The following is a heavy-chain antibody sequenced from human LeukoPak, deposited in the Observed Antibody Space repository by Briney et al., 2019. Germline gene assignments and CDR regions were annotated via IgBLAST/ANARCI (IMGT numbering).Heavy chain of an antibody. J-gene: IGHJ4*02. CDR2: IKSKTDGGTT. Sequence: PGGSLRLSCAASGFTFNNAWMSWVRQAPGKGLEWVGRIKSKTDGGTTDYAAPVKGRFTISRDDSKNTLYLQMNSLKTEDTAVYYCYTDAGSSLVDYWGQGTLVTVSS. V-gene: IGHV3-15*01. D-gene: IGHD3-10*01. CDR3: YTDAGSSLVDY. CDR1: GFTFNNAW.